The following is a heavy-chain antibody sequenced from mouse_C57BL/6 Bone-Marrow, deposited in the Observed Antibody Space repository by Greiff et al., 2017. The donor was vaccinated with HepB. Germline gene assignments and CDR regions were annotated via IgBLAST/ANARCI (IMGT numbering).Heavy chain of an antibody. CDR3: ARYYYGSSFFDY. CDR2: IDPSDSYT. J-gene: IGHJ2*01. CDR1: GYTFTSYW. V-gene: IGHV1-69*01. D-gene: IGHD1-1*01. Sequence: QVQLQQPGAELVMPGASVKLSCKASGYTFTSYWMHWVKQRPGQGLEWIVEIDPSDSYTNYNQKFKGKSTLTVDKSSSTAYMQLSSLTSEDSAVYYCARYYYGSSFFDYWGQGTTLTVSS.